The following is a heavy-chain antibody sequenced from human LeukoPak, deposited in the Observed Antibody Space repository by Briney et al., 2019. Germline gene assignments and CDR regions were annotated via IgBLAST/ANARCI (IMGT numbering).Heavy chain of an antibody. CDR3: ARESRGAFCSSTSCYEYYFDY. V-gene: IGHV1-46*01. D-gene: IGHD2-2*01. J-gene: IGHJ4*02. CDR2: INPSGGST. Sequence: ASVKVSCKASGYTFTSYYMHWVRQAPGQGLEWMGIINPSGGSTSYAQKFQGRVTMTRDTSTSTVYMELSSLRSEDTAVYYCARESRGAFCSSTSCYEYYFDYWGQGTLVTVSS. CDR1: GYTFTSYY.